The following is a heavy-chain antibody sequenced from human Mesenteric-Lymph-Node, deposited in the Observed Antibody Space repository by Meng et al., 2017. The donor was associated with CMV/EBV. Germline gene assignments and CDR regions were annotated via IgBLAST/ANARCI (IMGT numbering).Heavy chain of an antibody. CDR2: INHSGST. Sequence: GSLRLSCAVYGGSFSGYYWSWIRQPPGKGLEWIGEINHSGSTNYNPSLKSRVTISVDTSKNQFSLKLSSVTAADTAVYYCARLRATPPYYYYGMDVWGQGTTVTVSS. CDR1: GGSFSGYY. J-gene: IGHJ6*02. V-gene: IGHV4-34*01. D-gene: IGHD3-16*01. CDR3: ARLRATPPYYYYGMDV.